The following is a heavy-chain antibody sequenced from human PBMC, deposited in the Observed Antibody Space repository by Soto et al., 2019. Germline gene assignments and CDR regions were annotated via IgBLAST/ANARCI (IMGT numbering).Heavy chain of an antibody. CDR2: IYYSKST. CDR1: GGSISNYY. D-gene: IGHD3-16*01. J-gene: IGHJ4*02. CDR3: VSQRITVITQDYFDY. V-gene: IGHV4-59*08. Sequence: PSETLSLTCTVSGGSISNYYWSWIRQPPGKGLEWIGYIYYSKSTNYSPSLKSRVTISVDTSKNQFSLNLNSVTASDTAVYYCVSQRITVITQDYFDYWGPGTLVTVSS.